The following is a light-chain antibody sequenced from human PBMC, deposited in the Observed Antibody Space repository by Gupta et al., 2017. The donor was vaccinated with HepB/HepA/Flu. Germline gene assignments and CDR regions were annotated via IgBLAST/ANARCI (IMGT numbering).Light chain of an antibody. CDR1: QSVSSY. J-gene: IGKJ3*01. CDR3: QQRSNWPIT. V-gene: IGKV3-11*01. CDR2: DAS. Sequence: ELVLTPSPATLSLSPGERATLSCRASQSVSSYLAWYQQKPGQAPRLLIYDASNRATGIPARFSGSGSGTDFTLTISSLEPEDFAVYYCQQRSNWPITFGAGTKVEIK.